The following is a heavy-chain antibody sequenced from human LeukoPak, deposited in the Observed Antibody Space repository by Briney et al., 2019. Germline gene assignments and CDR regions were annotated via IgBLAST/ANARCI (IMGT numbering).Heavy chain of an antibody. V-gene: IGHV3-53*01. D-gene: IGHD5-24*01. CDR3: ARGGQGYNPHDY. Sequence: PGGSLRLSCAVSGFTVSTHYMSGVRQAPGKGLEWLSVIYYDGSTYYADSVEGRFTISKDNSKNTLYLQMNTLRAEDTAVYYCARGGQGYNPHDYWGQGTLVTVSS. CDR1: GFTVSTHY. J-gene: IGHJ4*02. CDR2: IYYDGST.